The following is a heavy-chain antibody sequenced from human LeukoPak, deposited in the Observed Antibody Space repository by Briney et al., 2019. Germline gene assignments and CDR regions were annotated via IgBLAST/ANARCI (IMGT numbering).Heavy chain of an antibody. CDR1: GGAITSTNY. J-gene: IGHJ4*02. D-gene: IGHD2/OR15-2a*01. Sequence: SETLSLTCGVSGGAITSTNYWTWVRQPPGKGLEWIGEVNLHGGTNYNPSLKSRVDISVDKSENHISLQLTAVTAADTAVYDCAKYGGPYRPLDYSGRGILVTVSS. CDR2: VNLHGGT. V-gene: IGHV4/OR15-8*01. CDR3: AKYGGPYRPLDY.